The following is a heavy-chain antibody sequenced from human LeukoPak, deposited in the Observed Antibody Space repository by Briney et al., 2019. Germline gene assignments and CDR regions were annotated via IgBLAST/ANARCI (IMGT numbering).Heavy chain of an antibody. J-gene: IGHJ4*02. Sequence: PSETLSLTCAVYGGSFSGYYWSWIREPPGKGREWVSAISGSGGSTYYADSVEGRFTISRDNSKNTLYLQMISLRAEDTAVYYCAKVFSMSYYDEEYYFDYWGQGTLVTVSS. CDR2: ISGSGGST. V-gene: IGHV3-23*01. D-gene: IGHD3-22*01. CDR3: AKVFSMSYYDEEYYFDY. CDR1: GGSFSGYY.